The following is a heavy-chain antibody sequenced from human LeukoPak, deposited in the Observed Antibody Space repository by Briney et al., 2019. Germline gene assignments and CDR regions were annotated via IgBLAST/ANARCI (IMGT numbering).Heavy chain of an antibody. CDR2: IYTSGST. CDR1: GGSISSGSYY. J-gene: IGHJ4*02. V-gene: IGHV4-61*02. Sequence: SPSETLSLTCTVSGGSISSGSYYWSWIRQPAGKGLEWIGRIYTSGSTNYNPSLKSRVTISVDTTKNLFSLKLSSVTAADTAVYYCATEGQELRFLEWPPPRGTLTPFDYWGQGTLVTVSS. CDR3: ATEGQELRFLEWPPPRGTLTPFDY. D-gene: IGHD3-3*01.